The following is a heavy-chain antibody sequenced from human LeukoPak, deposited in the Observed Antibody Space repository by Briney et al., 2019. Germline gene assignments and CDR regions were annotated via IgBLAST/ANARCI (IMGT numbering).Heavy chain of an antibody. V-gene: IGHV3-9*01. CDR2: ISWNSGSI. Sequence: GRSLRLSCAASGFTFDDYAMHWVRQAPGKGLEWVSGISWNSGSIGYADSVKGRFTISRDNAKNSLYLQMNSLRAEDTAVYYCARDIDYGGNSYYFDYWGQGTLVTVSS. CDR1: GFTFDDYA. D-gene: IGHD4-23*01. J-gene: IGHJ4*02. CDR3: ARDIDYGGNSYYFDY.